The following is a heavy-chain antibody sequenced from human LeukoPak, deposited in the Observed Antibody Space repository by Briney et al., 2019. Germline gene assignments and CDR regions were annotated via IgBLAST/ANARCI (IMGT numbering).Heavy chain of an antibody. D-gene: IGHD1-26*01. Sequence: GGSLRLSCAASGFTFSSYSMNWVRQAPGKGLEWVSSISSSSSYIYYADSVKGRFTISRDNAKNSLYLQMNSLRAEDTAVYYCAIRTPRWELRPGRYWGQGTLVTVSS. J-gene: IGHJ4*02. V-gene: IGHV3-21*01. CDR1: GFTFSSYS. CDR3: AIRTPRWELRPGRY. CDR2: ISSSSSYI.